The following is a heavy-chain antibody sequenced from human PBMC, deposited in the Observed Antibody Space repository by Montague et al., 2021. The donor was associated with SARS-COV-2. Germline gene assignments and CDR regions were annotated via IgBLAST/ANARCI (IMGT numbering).Heavy chain of an antibody. J-gene: IGHJ4*02. CDR2: IYLSGFT. V-gene: IGHV4-4*01. CDR1: DVSLSTSTW. CDR3: ARGGLGNRGFDY. D-gene: IGHD3/OR15-3a*01. Sequence: ETLSLTCVVSDVSLSTSTWWSWVRQSPGKGLEWVGEIYLSGFTQYNPSVKSRVSISLDDSRSQFSLRLTSVTAADTAVYFCARGGLGNRGFDYWGQETLVTVSS.